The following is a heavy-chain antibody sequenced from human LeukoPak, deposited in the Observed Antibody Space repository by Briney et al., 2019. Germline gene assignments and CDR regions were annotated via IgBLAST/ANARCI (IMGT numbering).Heavy chain of an antibody. CDR1: GFTFSSYS. Sequence: GGSLRLSCAASGFTFSSYSMNWVRQAPGKGLEWVSSISSSSSYIYYADSVKGRFTISRDNAKNSLYLQMNSLRAEDTAVYYCASTLTGTTCYFDYWGQGTMVTVSS. D-gene: IGHD1-7*01. CDR3: ASTLTGTTCYFDY. V-gene: IGHV3-21*01. J-gene: IGHJ4*02. CDR2: ISSSSSYI.